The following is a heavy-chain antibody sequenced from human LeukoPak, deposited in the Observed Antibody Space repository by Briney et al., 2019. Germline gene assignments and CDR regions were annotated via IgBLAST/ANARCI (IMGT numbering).Heavy chain of an antibody. CDR3: ARGKSSSWYGFDY. CDR1: GGSISSYY. V-gene: IGHV4-4*07. J-gene: IGHJ4*02. D-gene: IGHD6-13*01. Sequence: PSETLSLTCTVSGGSISSYYRSWIRQPAGKGLEWIGRIYTSGSTNYNPSLKSRVTMSVDTSKNQFSLKLSSVTAADTAVYYCARGKSSSWYGFDYWGQGTLVTVSS. CDR2: IYTSGST.